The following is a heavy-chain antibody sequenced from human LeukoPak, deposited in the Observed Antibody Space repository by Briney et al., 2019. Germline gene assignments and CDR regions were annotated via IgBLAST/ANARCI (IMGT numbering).Heavy chain of an antibody. J-gene: IGHJ6*02. CDR3: ATSLEPDPYCRSTSCYGSYYYYGMDV. CDR2: IIPIFGTA. Sequence: SVKVSFKASGCTFSSYAISWVRQPPGQGLEWMGGIIPIFGTANYAQKFQGRVTITADESTSTAYMELSRLRSEDTGVCSCATSLEPDPYCRSTSCYGSYYYYGMDVWGQGTTVTVSS. V-gene: IGHV1-69*13. D-gene: IGHD2-2*01. CDR1: GCTFSSYA.